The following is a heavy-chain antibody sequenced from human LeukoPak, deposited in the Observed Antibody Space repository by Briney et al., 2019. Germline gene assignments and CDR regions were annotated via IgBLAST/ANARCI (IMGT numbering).Heavy chain of an antibody. CDR3: ATVRIAAAGNPFDY. J-gene: IGHJ4*02. CDR2: FDPEDGET. D-gene: IGHD6-13*01. Sequence: ASVKVSCKVSGSTLTELSMHWVRQAPGKGLEWMGRFDPEDGETIYAQKFQGRVTMTEDTSTDTAYMELSSLRSEDTAVYYCATVRIAAAGNPFDYWGQGTLVTVSS. CDR1: GSTLTELS. V-gene: IGHV1-24*01.